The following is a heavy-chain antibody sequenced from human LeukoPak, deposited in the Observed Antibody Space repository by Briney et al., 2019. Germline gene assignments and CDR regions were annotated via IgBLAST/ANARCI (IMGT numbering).Heavy chain of an antibody. V-gene: IGHV3-48*01. CDR1: GFTFSSYT. J-gene: IGHJ3*02. D-gene: IGHD5-12*01. Sequence: GGSLRLSCAASGFTFSSYTMNWVRQAPGKGLEWVSKISSSSSTIYYADSVKGRFTISRDNAKNSLYLQMNSLRAEDTAVYYCARDPPQALATLHVFDIWGQGTMVTFSS. CDR3: ARDPPQALATLHVFDI. CDR2: ISSSSSTI.